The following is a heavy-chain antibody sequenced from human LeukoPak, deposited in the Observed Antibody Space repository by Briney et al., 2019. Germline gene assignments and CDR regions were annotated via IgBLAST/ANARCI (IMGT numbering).Heavy chain of an antibody. J-gene: IGHJ4*02. CDR1: GFTFSIYS. CDR2: IIGIGATT. CDR3: AKRMSCLESSSFDY. V-gene: IGHV3-23*01. Sequence: SGRSLRLSCAASGFTFSIYSMSWARKAPGKGLEWVSFIIGIGATTYYADSVNGRLTISRDHSKNTLHLQMNCLRAEDTAVYYCAKRMSCLESSSFDYWGQGTLVTVSS. D-gene: IGHD2-15*01.